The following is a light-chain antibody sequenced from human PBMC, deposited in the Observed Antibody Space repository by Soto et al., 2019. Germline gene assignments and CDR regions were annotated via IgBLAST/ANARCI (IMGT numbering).Light chain of an antibody. CDR2: SNN. J-gene: IGLJ2*01. CDR1: SSNIGGTHY. V-gene: IGLV1-47*02. Sequence: QSVLTQPPSAAGTPGQKVFISCSGSSSNIGGTHYAYWYQQLPGAAPKLLMHSNNLRPSGVPERISGSKFGTAASLAISGLRSEDEAVYYCASWDDRLGAVIFGGGTKVT. CDR3: ASWDDRLGAVI.